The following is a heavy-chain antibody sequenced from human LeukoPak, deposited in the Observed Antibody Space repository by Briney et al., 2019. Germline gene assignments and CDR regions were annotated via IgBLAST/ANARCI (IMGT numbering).Heavy chain of an antibody. V-gene: IGHV4-61*01. CDR1: SYSIGSGYY. D-gene: IGHD6-19*01. J-gene: IGHJ4*02. CDR2: IYYSGST. Sequence: PSETLSLTCTVSSYSIGSGYYWSWIRQPPGKGLEWIGYIYYSGSTNYNPSLKSRVTISVDTSKNQFSLKLSSVTAADTAVYYCARVSIAVAGLFDYWGQGTLVTVSS. CDR3: ARVSIAVAGLFDY.